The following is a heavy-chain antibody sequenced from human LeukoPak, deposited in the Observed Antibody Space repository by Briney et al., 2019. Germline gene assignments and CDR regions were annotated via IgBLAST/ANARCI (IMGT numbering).Heavy chain of an antibody. CDR3: ARVGMGVIVVVTANAFDI. J-gene: IGHJ3*02. CDR1: GYTFTGYY. D-gene: IGHD2-21*02. V-gene: IGHV1-2*02. Sequence: ASVKVSCKASGYTFTGYYMHWVRQAPGQGLEWMGWINPNSGGTNYAQKLQGRVTMTTDTSTSTAYMELRSLRSDDTAVYYCARVGMGVIVVVTANAFDIWGQGTMVTVSS. CDR2: INPNSGGT.